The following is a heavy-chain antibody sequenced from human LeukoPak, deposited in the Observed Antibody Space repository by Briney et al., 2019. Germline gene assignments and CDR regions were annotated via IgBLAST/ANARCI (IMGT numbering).Heavy chain of an antibody. Sequence: SQTLSLTCTVSGGSISSGGYYWSWIRQHPGKGLEWIGYIYYSGSTYYNPSLKSRVTISVDTSKNQFSLKLSSVTAADTAVYYCARDRDDYSSYRIEFHHRMDVWGHGTTVTVSS. CDR2: IYYSGST. V-gene: IGHV4-31*03. CDR1: GGSISSGGYY. CDR3: ARDRDDYSSYRIEFHHRMDV. D-gene: IGHD4-11*01. J-gene: IGHJ6*02.